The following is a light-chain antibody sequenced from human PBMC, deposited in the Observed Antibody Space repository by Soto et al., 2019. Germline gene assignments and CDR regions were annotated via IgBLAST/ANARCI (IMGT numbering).Light chain of an antibody. J-gene: IGLJ3*02. Sequence: QSALTQPASVSGSPGQSITISCTGTSSDVGGYNYVSWYQQYPGKAPKLMIYEVSNRPSGVSNRFSGSKSGNTASLTISGLQAEDEADYYCSSYTTSSPVVMFGGGTKVTVL. CDR1: SSDVGGYNY. CDR2: EVS. V-gene: IGLV2-14*01. CDR3: SSYTTSSPVVM.